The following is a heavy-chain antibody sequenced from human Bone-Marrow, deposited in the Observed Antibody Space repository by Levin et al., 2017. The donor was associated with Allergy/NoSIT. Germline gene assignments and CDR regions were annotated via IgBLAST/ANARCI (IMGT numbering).Heavy chain of an antibody. CDR3: AKDQTATAHYFLYGLDV. D-gene: IGHD2/OR15-2a*01. CDR1: GFSFSDYS. Sequence: LSLTCAASGFSFSDYSMHWVRQAPGKGLEWVAVMSYDGTTEFYRDSVRGRFTISRDNSRNTLYLHMSSLRPQDSGVYYCAKDQTATAHYFLYGLDVWGRGTTVTVSS. J-gene: IGHJ6*02. CDR2: MSYDGTTE. V-gene: IGHV3-30*18.